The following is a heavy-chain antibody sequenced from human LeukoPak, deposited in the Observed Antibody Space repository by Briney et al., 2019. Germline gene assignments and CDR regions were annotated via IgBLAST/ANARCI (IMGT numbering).Heavy chain of an antibody. D-gene: IGHD3-22*01. CDR2: INPNSGGT. V-gene: IGHV1-2*02. J-gene: IGHJ4*02. Sequence: ASVKVSCKASGYTFTDYSMNWVRQAPGQGLEWMGWINPNSGGTNYAQKFQGRVTMTRDTSISTAYMELSGLTSDDTAVFYCARNTYYYDNSAGTFDFWGQGTLVTVSS. CDR1: GYTFTDYS. CDR3: ARNTYYYDNSAGTFDF.